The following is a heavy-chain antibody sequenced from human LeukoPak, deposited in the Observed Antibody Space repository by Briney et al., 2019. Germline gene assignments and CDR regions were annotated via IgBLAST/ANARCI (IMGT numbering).Heavy chain of an antibody. Sequence: GRSLRLSCAASGFTFSSYGMHWVRQAPGKGLEWVAVISYDGSNKYYADSVKGRFTISRDNSKNTLYLQMNSLRAEDTAVYHCARNKQSTMIDLLDAFDIWGQGTMVTVSS. CDR2: ISYDGSNK. D-gene: IGHD3-22*01. CDR1: GFTFSSYG. V-gene: IGHV3-30*03. CDR3: ARNKQSTMIDLLDAFDI. J-gene: IGHJ3*02.